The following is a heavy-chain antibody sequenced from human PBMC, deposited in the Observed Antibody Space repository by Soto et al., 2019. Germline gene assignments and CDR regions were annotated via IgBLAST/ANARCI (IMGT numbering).Heavy chain of an antibody. J-gene: IGHJ6*02. CDR2: IYYSGST. V-gene: IGHV4-59*01. CDR3: ARGGYSYGRDYGMDV. Sequence: SETLSLTCTVSGGSISSYYWSWIRQPPGKGLEWIGYIYYSGSTNYNPSPKSRVTISVDTSKNQFSLKLTSATAADTAVYYCARGGYSYGRDYGMDVWAKGPRSPSP. D-gene: IGHD5-18*01. CDR1: GGSISSYY.